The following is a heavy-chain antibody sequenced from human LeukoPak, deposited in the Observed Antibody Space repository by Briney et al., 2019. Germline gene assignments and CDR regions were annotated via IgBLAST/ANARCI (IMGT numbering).Heavy chain of an antibody. V-gene: IGHV3-74*01. J-gene: IGHJ4*02. Sequence: PGGSLRLSCAASGFTFSGAWMHWVRQDPGRGLVWVSLIKSDGSAIYADSGKGRFTMSRDNAKSTVYLQMKSLRAEDTVVYYCARDYYYSVDYWGQGTLVTVSS. D-gene: IGHD3-22*01. CDR3: ARDYYYSVDY. CDR2: IKSDGSA. CDR1: GFTFSGAW.